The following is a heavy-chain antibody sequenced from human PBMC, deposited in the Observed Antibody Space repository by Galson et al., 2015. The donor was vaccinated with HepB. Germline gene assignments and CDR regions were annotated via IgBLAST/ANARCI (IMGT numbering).Heavy chain of an antibody. CDR3: ARRQIYGGGLYSMDV. D-gene: IGHD2-21*01. CDR2: ISPGASET. Sequence: QSGAEAKKPRESLKISSEWSGYRLSMYWIGWVRQMPGRGLVWMGDISPGASETRYSPPLPGQVTISIVKSISTAYLQWSSLKASDTAMYFSARRQIYGGGLYSMDVWGQGATVTVSS. V-gene: IGHV5-51*01. CDR1: GYRLSMYW. J-gene: IGHJ6*02.